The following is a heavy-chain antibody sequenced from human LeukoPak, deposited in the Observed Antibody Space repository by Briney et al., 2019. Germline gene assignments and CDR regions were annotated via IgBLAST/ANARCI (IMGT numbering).Heavy chain of an antibody. D-gene: IGHD3-10*01. V-gene: IGHV3-7*01. CDR1: GLLFGDNW. J-gene: IGHJ4*02. CDR2: INPHGTEK. CDR3: GRWGVNAGLDY. Sequence: PGGSLTLSCVASGLLFGDNWMGRVRQAPGKGLEWVANINPHGTEKYYADSLEGRFSVSRDNAKNSVHLQMNSLRVEDAGFYYCGRWGVNAGLDYWGQGSLVTVSS.